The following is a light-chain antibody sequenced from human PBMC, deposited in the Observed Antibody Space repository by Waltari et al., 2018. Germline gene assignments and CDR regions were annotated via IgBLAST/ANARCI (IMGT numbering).Light chain of an antibody. CDR2: EVS. V-gene: IGLV2-14*01. CDR1: SRDVATYKY. J-gene: IGLJ3*02. Sequence: QSALTQPASVSGSPGQSVTIPCTGSSRDVATYKYVSWYQQHPGKVPKLLIYEVSNRPSGASNRFSGSKSGNTASLTISGLQAEDEADYYCTSYTTSTTWVFGGGTKLTVL. CDR3: TSYTTSTTWV.